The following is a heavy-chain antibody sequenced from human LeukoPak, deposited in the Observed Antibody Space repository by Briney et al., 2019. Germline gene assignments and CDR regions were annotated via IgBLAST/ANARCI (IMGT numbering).Heavy chain of an antibody. CDR1: GFTVSSNY. Sequence: GGSLRLSCAASGFTVSSNYMSWVRQAPGKGLEWVSVIHSGGNTFYADSVKGRFTISRDNSKNTLYLQMNSLRAEDTAVYYCARGDIVVVPTAVGSWDYWGQGTLVTVSS. V-gene: IGHV3-53*01. J-gene: IGHJ4*02. CDR2: IHSGGNT. D-gene: IGHD2-2*01. CDR3: ARGDIVVVPTAVGSWDY.